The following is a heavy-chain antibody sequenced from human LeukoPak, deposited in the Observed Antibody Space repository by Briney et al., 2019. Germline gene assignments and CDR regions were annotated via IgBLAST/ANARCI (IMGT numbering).Heavy chain of an antibody. J-gene: IGHJ6*03. CDR2: IWYDGSNK. D-gene: IGHD6-13*01. Sequence: GGSLRLSCAASGFTFSSYGMHWVRQAPGKGLEWVAVIWYDGSNKYYADSVKGRFTISRDNSKNTLYLQMNSLRAEDTAVYYCAKDGYSSSWLTWYMDVWGKGTTVTVSS. CDR1: GFTFSSYG. V-gene: IGHV3-33*06. CDR3: AKDGYSSSWLTWYMDV.